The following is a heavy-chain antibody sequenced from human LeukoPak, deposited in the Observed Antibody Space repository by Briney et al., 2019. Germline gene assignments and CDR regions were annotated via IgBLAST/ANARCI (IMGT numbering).Heavy chain of an antibody. CDR3: ARDQGGRIPAYYYYMDV. V-gene: IGHV3-21*01. CDR1: GFTFSSYS. J-gene: IGHJ6*03. Sequence: GGSLRLSCAASGFTFSSYSMNWVRQAPGKGLEWVSSISSSSSYIYYADSVKGRFTISRDNAKNSLYLQMNSLRAQDTAVYYCARDQGGRIPAYYYYMDVWGKGTTVTVSS. CDR2: ISSSSSYI. D-gene: IGHD2/OR15-2a*01.